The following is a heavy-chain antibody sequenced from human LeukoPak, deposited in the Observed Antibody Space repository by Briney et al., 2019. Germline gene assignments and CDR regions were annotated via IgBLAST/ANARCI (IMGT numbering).Heavy chain of an antibody. CDR2: IWYDGSNK. CDR1: GFTFSNYG. CDR3: AKDDSSGYYSTFDY. J-gene: IGHJ4*02. Sequence: PGGSLRLSCAASGFTFSNYGMHWVRQAPGKGLEWVAGIWYDGSNKDYADSVKGRFTISRDNSKNTLYLQMNSLRAEDTAVYYCAKDDSSGYYSTFDYWGQGTLVTVSS. D-gene: IGHD3-22*01. V-gene: IGHV3-33*06.